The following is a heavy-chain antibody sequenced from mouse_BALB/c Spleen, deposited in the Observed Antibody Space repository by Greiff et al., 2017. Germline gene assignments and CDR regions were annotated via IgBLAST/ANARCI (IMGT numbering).Heavy chain of an antibody. CDR3: ARGGTYGSTFDY. Sequence: EVKLQESGPSLVKPSQTLSLTCSVTGDSITSGYWNWIRKFPGNKLEYMGYISYSGSTYYNPSLKSRISITRDTSKNQYYLQLNSVTTEDTATYYCARGGTYGSTFDYWGQGTTLTVSS. D-gene: IGHD1-1*01. V-gene: IGHV3-8*02. J-gene: IGHJ2*01. CDR2: ISYSGST. CDR1: GDSITSGY.